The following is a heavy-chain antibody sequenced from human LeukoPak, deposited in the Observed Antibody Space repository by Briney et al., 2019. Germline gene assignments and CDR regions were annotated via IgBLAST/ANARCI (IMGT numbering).Heavy chain of an antibody. D-gene: IGHD1-26*01. J-gene: IGHJ4*02. Sequence: GSLRLSCAASGFTFSSYAMSWIRQPPGKGLEWIGEINHSGSTNYNPSLKSRVTISVDTSKNQFSLKLSSVTAADTAVYYCASFLGRGLFDYWGQGTLVTVSS. CDR3: ASFLGRGLFDY. CDR1: GFTFSSYA. CDR2: INHSGST. V-gene: IGHV4-34*01.